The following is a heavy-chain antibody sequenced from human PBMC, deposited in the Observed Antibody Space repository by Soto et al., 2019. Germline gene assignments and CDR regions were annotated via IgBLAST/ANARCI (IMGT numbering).Heavy chain of an antibody. CDR1: GYTFSSEA. J-gene: IGHJ4*01. V-gene: IGHV1-18*01. CDR3: ARASRYYWNYMMY. CDR2: VSAYNGNT. Sequence: VQLVQSGAAVKKPGTSLTVSCKASGYTFSSEAITWVRQAPGQGLEWMGWVSAYNGNTNYARKFKCRVTMTTDTSTSTAFMEVRSLRYDDSAVYFWARASRYYWNYMMYWGHGTQVTVSS. D-gene: IGHD1-1*01.